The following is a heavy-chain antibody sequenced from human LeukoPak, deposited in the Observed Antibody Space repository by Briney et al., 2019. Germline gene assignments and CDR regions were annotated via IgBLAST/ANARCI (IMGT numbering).Heavy chain of an antibody. Sequence: GASVKVSCKASGYTFIGYYMHWVRQAPGQGLEWMGWINPNSGGTNYAQKFQGRVTMTRDTSISTAYMELSRLRSDDTAVYYCARMHLGDYYYYGMDVWGQGTTVTVSS. CDR2: INPNSGGT. V-gene: IGHV1-2*02. CDR1: GYTFIGYY. J-gene: IGHJ6*02. CDR3: ARMHLGDYYYYGMDV. D-gene: IGHD3-16*01.